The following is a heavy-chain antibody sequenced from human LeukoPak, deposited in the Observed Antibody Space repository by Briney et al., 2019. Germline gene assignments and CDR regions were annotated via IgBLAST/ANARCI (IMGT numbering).Heavy chain of an antibody. D-gene: IGHD3-22*01. J-gene: IGHJ5*02. CDR3: ARADTYYFDSSGYPNGFDP. CDR1: GGSVTSASNY. CDR2: IYFSGDT. V-gene: IGHV4-61*01. Sequence: SETLSVTCTVSGGSVTSASNYWTWIRQPPGKGLEWIGYIYFSGDTNYNPSLKSRVTISLDTSKNQFSLKLSSVTAADTAVYYCARADTYYFDSSGYPNGFDPWGQGTLVTVSS.